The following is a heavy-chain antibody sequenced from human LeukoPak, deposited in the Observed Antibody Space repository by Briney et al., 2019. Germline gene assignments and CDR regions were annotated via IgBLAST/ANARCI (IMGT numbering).Heavy chain of an antibody. Sequence: SETLSLTCTVSGGSISSYYWSWIRRPAGKGLEWIGRIYTSGSTNYNPSLKSRVTISVDKSKNQFSLKLSSVTAADTAVYYCARDRGVITIFGLVIEGNWFDPWGQGTLVTVSS. J-gene: IGHJ5*02. CDR1: GGSISSYY. CDR2: IYTSGST. CDR3: ARDRGVITIFGLVIEGNWFDP. D-gene: IGHD3-3*01. V-gene: IGHV4-4*07.